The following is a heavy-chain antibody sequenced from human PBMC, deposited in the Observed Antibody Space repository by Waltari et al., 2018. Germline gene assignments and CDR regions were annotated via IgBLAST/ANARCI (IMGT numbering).Heavy chain of an antibody. D-gene: IGHD1-20*01. CDR3: TTADNRGGGY. Sequence: EVQLVESGGGLVKPGGSLSLSCEAYGFPLCNAWMSWARQAPGKGRELVCQIKSKTDGGTTDYAAPVKGRFPISRDDSKNTLYLQMNSLKTDDTAVYYCTTADNRGGGYWGQGTLVTVSS. V-gene: IGHV3-15*01. J-gene: IGHJ4*02. CDR1: GFPLCNAW. CDR2: IKSKTDGGTT.